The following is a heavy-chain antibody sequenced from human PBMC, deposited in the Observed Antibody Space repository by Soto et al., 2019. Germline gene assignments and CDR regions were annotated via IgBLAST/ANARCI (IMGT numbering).Heavy chain of an antibody. V-gene: IGHV3-74*01. Sequence: PGGSLRLSCAASGFTFSSYWMHWVRQAPGKGLVWVSRINIDGSSTSYADSVKGRFTISRDNAKNTLYLQMNSLRAEDTAVYYCARVSAPYDILTGPTQPRIYYYYGMDVWGQGTTVTVS. J-gene: IGHJ6*02. CDR1: GFTFSSYW. CDR3: ARVSAPYDILTGPTQPRIYYYYGMDV. D-gene: IGHD3-9*01. CDR2: INIDGSST.